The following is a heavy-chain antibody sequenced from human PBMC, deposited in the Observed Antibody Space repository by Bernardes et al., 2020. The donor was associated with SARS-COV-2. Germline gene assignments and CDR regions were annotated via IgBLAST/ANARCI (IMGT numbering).Heavy chain of an antibody. V-gene: IGHV4-30-4*01. D-gene: IGHD5-18*01. CDR3: ARVFPEDTAMYYFDY. J-gene: IGHJ4*02. CDR2: IYYSGST. CDR1: GGSISSGDYY. Sequence: SETLSLTCTVSGGSISSGDYYWSWIRQPPGKGLEWIGYIYYSGSTYYNPSLKSRVTISVDTSKNQFSLKLSSVTAADTAVYYCARVFPEDTAMYYFDYWGQGTLVTVSS.